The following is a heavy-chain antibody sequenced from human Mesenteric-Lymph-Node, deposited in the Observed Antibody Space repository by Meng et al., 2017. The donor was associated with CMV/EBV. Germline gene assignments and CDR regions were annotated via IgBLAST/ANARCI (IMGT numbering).Heavy chain of an antibody. CDR3: ARMPAPGFWYFDL. D-gene: IGHD6-13*01. J-gene: IGHJ2*01. CDR2: ISPNSGGT. CDR1: GYPFTGYY. V-gene: IGHV1-2*02. Sequence: ASVKVSCKASGYPFTGYYMQWVRQAPGQGLEWMGWISPNSGGTNYPQKFQGRVTVTRDTSISTAYMELSSLRSDDTAVYYCARMPAPGFWYFDLWGRGTLVTVSS.